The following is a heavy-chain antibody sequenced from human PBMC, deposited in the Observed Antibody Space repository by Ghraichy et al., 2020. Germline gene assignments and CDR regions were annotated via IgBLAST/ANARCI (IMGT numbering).Heavy chain of an antibody. CDR1: GDSISSGSFF. J-gene: IGHJ4*02. V-gene: IGHV4-39*01. CDR3: ARQPAATMREFAFDY. CDR2: VFYSGST. D-gene: IGHD2-15*01. Sequence: TLSLTCTVSGDSISSGSFFWGWIRQPPGKGLDWIGSVFYSGSTYYNPSLKSRVTISVDTSKNQFSLKLSSVTAADTAVYWCARQPAATMREFAFDYCGQGTLVTVSS.